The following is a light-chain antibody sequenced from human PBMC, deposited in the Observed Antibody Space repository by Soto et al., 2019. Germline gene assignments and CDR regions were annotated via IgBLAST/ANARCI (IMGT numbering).Light chain of an antibody. J-gene: IGLJ1*01. CDR3: FSFTTIWTHV. CDR1: SRDICAYNY. CDR2: AVS. V-gene: IGLV2-14*01. Sequence: QSVIAQPASVSGTPGQSITISCTVSSRDICAYNYVSWFQQEPGTAPNSIISAVSQRPTGVSNRSSGSKSGTAASLTISGVQAEDEADYCCFSFTTIWTHVFGTGTKVTVL.